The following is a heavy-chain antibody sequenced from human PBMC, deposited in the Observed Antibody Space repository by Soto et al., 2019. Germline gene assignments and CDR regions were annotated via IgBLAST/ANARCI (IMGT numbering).Heavy chain of an antibody. J-gene: IGHJ5*02. Sequence: QVQLAESGGGVVQPGRSLRLSCATSGFVSNDYDIHWVRQAPGKGLAWLASISSDGTKKYYAESVKGRFTISRDNSKNTLSLQLTSLGAEDKAVYYCSRGIKGGLDAWGPGTLVTVSS. V-gene: IGHV3-30*03. CDR2: ISSDGTKK. CDR1: GFVSNDYD. D-gene: IGHD2-21*01. CDR3: SRGIKGGLDA.